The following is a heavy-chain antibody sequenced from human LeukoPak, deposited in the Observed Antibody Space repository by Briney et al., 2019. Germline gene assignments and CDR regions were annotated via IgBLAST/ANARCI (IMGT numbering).Heavy chain of an antibody. CDR3: ASNTLNGESNAFDI. Sequence: QPGGSLRLSCAASGFTFSSYGTHWVRQAPGKGLEWVAVISYDGSNKYYADSVKGRFTISRDNSKNTLYLQMNSLRAEDTAVYYCASNTLNGESNAFDIWGQGTMVTVSS. CDR2: ISYDGSNK. V-gene: IGHV3-30*03. CDR1: GFTFSSYG. J-gene: IGHJ3*02. D-gene: IGHD4-17*01.